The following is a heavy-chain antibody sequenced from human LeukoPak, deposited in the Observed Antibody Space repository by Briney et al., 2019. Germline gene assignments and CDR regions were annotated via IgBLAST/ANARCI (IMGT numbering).Heavy chain of an antibody. CDR1: GYTFTGYY. D-gene: IGHD2-2*01. V-gene: IGHV1-2*02. CDR3: AREYCSSTSCYNWFDP. Sequence: HWASVKVSCKASGYTFTGYYMHWVRQAPGQGLEWMGWINPNSGGTNYAQKFQGRVTMTRDTSISTAYMELSRLRSDDTAVYYCAREYCSSTSCYNWFDPWGQGTLVTISS. CDR2: INPNSGGT. J-gene: IGHJ5*02.